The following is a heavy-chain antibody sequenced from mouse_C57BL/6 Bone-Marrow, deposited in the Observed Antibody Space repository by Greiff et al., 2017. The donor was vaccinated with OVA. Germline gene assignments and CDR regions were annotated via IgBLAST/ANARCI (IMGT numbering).Heavy chain of an antibody. V-gene: IGHV1-69*01. Sequence: QVQLQQPGAELVMPGASVKLSCKASGYTFTSYWMHWVKQRPGQGLEWIGEIDPSDSYTNYNQKFKGKSTLNVDKYSSTAYMQRSSLPSADSAVYYCARFLRRGHFDYWGQGTTLTVSA. CDR1: GYTFTSYW. CDR3: ARFLRRGHFDY. CDR2: IDPSDSYT. J-gene: IGHJ2*01. D-gene: IGHD2-12*01.